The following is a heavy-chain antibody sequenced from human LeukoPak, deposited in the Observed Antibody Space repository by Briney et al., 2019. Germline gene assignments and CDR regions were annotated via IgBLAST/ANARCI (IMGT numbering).Heavy chain of an antibody. CDR2: ISSSGSTI. D-gene: IGHD3-10*01. J-gene: IGHJ4*02. Sequence: GGSLRLSCAASGFTFSSYEMNWVRQAPGKGLEWVSYISSSGSTIYYADSVKGRFTISRDNAKNSLYLQMNSLRAEDTAVYYCASTPTYYYGSGSPPIDCWGQGTLVTVSS. V-gene: IGHV3-48*03. CDR1: GFTFSSYE. CDR3: ASTPTYYYGSGSPPIDC.